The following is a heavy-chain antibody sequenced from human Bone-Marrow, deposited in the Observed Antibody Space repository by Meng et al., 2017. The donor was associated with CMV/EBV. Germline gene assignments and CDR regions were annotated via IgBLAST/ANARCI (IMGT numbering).Heavy chain of an antibody. D-gene: IGHD3-3*01. CDR2: IRYDGSNK. V-gene: IGHV3-30*02. CDR1: GFTFSSYG. J-gene: IGHJ6*02. CDR3: ARQYYDFWSGYYNYGMDV. Sequence: GESLKISCAASGFTFSSYGMHWVRQAPGKGLEWVAFIRYDGSNKYYADSVKGRFAISRDNSKNTLYLQMNSLRAEDTAVYYCARQYYDFWSGYYNYGMDVWGQGTTVTVSS.